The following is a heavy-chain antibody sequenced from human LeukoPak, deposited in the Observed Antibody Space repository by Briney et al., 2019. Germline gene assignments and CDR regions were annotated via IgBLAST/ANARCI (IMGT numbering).Heavy chain of an antibody. V-gene: IGHV3-23*01. CDR1: GFTFSNAW. Sequence: GGSLRLSCAASGFTFSNAWMSWVRQAPGKGLEWVSAISGSGGSTYYADSVKGRFTISRDNSKNTLYLQMNSLRAEDTAVYYCAKHSSAGGDWGQGTLVTVSS. CDR2: ISGSGGST. CDR3: AKHSSAGGD. D-gene: IGHD3-22*01. J-gene: IGHJ4*02.